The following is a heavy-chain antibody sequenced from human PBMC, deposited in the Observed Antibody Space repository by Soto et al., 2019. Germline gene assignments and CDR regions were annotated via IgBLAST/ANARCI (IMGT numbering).Heavy chain of an antibody. CDR3: ASSKLRYFDWLSGY. CDR2: INAGNGNT. V-gene: IGHV1-3*01. D-gene: IGHD3-9*01. CDR1: GYTFTSYS. Sequence: ASGKVCCEASGYTFTSYSMHWVRQAPGQRLEWMGWINAGNGNTKYSQKFQGKVTITRDTSASTAYMELSSLRSEDTAVYYCASSKLRYFDWLSGYWGQGTLVTVSS. J-gene: IGHJ4*02.